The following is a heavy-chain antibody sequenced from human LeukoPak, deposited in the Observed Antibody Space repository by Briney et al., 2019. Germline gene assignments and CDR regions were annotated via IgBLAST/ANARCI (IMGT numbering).Heavy chain of an antibody. CDR1: GIIFSNYW. V-gene: IGHV3-74*01. CDR2: INRDGSST. J-gene: IGHJ4*02. CDR3: ARGGGYSYGSFDY. D-gene: IGHD5-18*01. Sequence: GGSLRLSCAASGIIFSNYWMHWVRQAPGKGLVWVARINRDGSSTSYADSVKGRFTISRDNAKNTLYLQMNSLRAEDTAVYYCARGGGYSYGSFDYWGQGTLVTVSS.